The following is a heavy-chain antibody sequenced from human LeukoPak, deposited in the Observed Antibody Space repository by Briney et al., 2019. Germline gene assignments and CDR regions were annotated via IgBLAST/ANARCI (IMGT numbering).Heavy chain of an antibody. CDR2: MSPNSGDT. D-gene: IGHD7-27*01. V-gene: IGHV1-8*01. J-gene: IGHJ4*02. Sequence: ASVKVSCKASGYTFTSHDINWLRQATGQGLEWLGWMSPNSGDTGYAQKFQGRVTMTSDTSISTAYMELSSLRSEDTAIYYCVRTPPNWGFDDWGQGTLVTVSS. CDR1: GYTFTSHD. CDR3: VRTPPNWGFDD.